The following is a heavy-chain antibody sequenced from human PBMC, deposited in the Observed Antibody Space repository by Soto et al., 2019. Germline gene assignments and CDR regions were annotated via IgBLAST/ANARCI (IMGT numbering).Heavy chain of an antibody. V-gene: IGHV4-31*03. Sequence: SETLSLTCTVSGGSISSGGYYWSWIRQHPGKGLEWIGYIYYSGSTYYNPSLKSRVTISEDTSKNQFSLKLSSVTAADTAVYYCASSIAAAYNAIYFDYWGQGTLVTVSS. CDR1: GGSISSGGYY. CDR2: IYYSGST. CDR3: ASSIAAAYNAIYFDY. D-gene: IGHD6-13*01. J-gene: IGHJ4*02.